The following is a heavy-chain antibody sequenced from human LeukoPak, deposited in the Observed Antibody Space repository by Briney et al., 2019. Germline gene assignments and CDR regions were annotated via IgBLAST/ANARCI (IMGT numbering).Heavy chain of an antibody. CDR1: GFTFNNYA. Sequence: GGSLRLSCAASGFTFNNYAMSWVRQAPGKGLEWVSAISGSGGSTYYADSVKGRFTISRDNSMDTLYLQMNTLRVEDTAVYYCAKAPLGYCRNGGCYLYPWGQGTLVTVSS. CDR3: AKAPLGYCRNGGCYLYP. J-gene: IGHJ4*02. D-gene: IGHD2-8*01. V-gene: IGHV3-23*01. CDR2: ISGSGGST.